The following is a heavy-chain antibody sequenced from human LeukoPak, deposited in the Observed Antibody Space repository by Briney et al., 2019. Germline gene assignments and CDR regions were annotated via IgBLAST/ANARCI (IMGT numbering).Heavy chain of an antibody. CDR2: INAGNGNT. D-gene: IGHD3-22*01. Sequence: GASVKVSCKASGYTFTSYAMHWVRQAPGQRLEWMGWINAGNGNTKYSQEFQGRVTITRDTSASTAYMEPSSLRSEDMAVYYCARGYYDMIVAFDIWGQGTMVTVSS. J-gene: IGHJ3*02. V-gene: IGHV1-3*03. CDR3: ARGYYDMIVAFDI. CDR1: GYTFTSYA.